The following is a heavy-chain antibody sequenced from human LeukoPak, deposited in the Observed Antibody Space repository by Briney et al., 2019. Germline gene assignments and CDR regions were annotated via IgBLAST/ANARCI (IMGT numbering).Heavy chain of an antibody. CDR1: GGSISSYY. CDR2: IYYSGST. CDR3: ARVQWLVQGWWFDP. J-gene: IGHJ5*02. V-gene: IGHV4-59*01. D-gene: IGHD6-19*01. Sequence: PSETLSLTCTVSGGSISSYYWSWIRQPPGKGLEWIGYIYYSGSTNYNPSLKSRVTISVDTSKNQFSLKLSSVTAAGTAVYYCARVQWLVQGWWFDPWGQGTLVTVSS.